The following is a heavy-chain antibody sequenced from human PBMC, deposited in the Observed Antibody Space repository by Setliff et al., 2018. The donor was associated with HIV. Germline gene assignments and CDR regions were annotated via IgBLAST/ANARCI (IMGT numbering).Heavy chain of an antibody. CDR3: TRMIPPRSNRFSSGWFDY. J-gene: IGHJ4*02. Sequence: LSCAASGFNFNTFSMSWVRQAPGKGLEWVSSISSSGTYIYYADSMEGRFTISRDKAGNSLYLQLNNVRAEDTAVYYCTRMIPPRSNRFSSGWFDYWGQGTVVTVSS. V-gene: IGHV3-21*01. D-gene: IGHD6-19*01. CDR2: ISSSGTYI. CDR1: GFNFNTFS.